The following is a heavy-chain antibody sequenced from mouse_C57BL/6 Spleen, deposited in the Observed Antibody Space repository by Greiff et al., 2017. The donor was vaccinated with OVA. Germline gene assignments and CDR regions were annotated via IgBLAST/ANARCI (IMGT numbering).Heavy chain of an antibody. CDR2: IDPSDSYT. D-gene: IGHD1-1*02. J-gene: IGHJ2*01. CDR1: GYTFTSYW. CDR3: ARRWAGYFDY. V-gene: IGHV1-59*01. Sequence: LVRPGTSVKLSCKASGYTFTSYWMHWVKQRPGQGLEWIGVIDPSDSYTNYNQKFKGKATLTVDTSSSTAYMQLSSLTSEDSAVYYCARRWAGYFDYWGQGTTLTVSS.